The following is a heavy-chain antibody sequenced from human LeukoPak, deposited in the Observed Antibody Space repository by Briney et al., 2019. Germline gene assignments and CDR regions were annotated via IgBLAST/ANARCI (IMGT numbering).Heavy chain of an antibody. V-gene: IGHV3-7*01. J-gene: IGHJ4*02. Sequence: PGGSLRLSCAASGFTFTNYWTTWVRQAPGKGLEWVANINKDGSEKQYVDSVKGRFTISRDNPKNSVYLQMSSLRVEDSAVYYCARDPVQDFDFWGQGIMVTVSS. CDR2: INKDGSEK. CDR3: ARDPVQDFDF. CDR1: GFTFTNYW.